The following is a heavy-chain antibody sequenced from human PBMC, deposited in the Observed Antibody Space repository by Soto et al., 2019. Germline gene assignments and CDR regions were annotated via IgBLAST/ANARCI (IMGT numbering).Heavy chain of an antibody. Sequence: GESLKISCKGSGYSFAGYWITWVRQKPGKGLEWMGRIDPSDSQTYYSPSFRGHVTISVTKSITTVFLQWSSLRASDTAMYYCATEMGATQGPFDNWGQGTLVTVSS. CDR2: IDPSDSQT. D-gene: IGHD1-26*01. CDR3: ATEMGATQGPFDN. CDR1: GYSFAGYW. V-gene: IGHV5-10-1*01. J-gene: IGHJ4*02.